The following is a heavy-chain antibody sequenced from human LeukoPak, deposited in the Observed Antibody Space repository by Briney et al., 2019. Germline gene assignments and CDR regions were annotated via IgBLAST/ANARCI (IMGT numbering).Heavy chain of an antibody. CDR3: ARLNRDTAMVLDY. CDR1: GYTFTGYY. V-gene: IGHV1-69*13. Sequence: SVKVSCKASGYTFTGYYMHWVRQAPGQGLEWMGGIIPIFGTANYAQKSQGRVTITADESTSTAYMELSSLRSEDTAVYYCARLNRDTAMVLDYWGQGTLVTVSS. D-gene: IGHD5-18*01. J-gene: IGHJ4*02. CDR2: IIPIFGTA.